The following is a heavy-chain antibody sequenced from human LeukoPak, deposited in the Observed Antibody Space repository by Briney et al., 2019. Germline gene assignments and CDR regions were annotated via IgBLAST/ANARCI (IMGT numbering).Heavy chain of an antibody. J-gene: IGHJ6*03. D-gene: IGHD3-10*01. V-gene: IGHV3-53*01. CDR2: IYSGGST. CDR1: GFTVSSNY. CDR3: ARHGTITMVRGRLRYFYMDV. Sequence: GGSLRLSCAASGFTVSSNYMSWVRQAPGKGLEWVSVIYSGGSTYYADSVKGRFTISRDNSKNTLYLQMNSLRAEDTAVYYCARHGTITMVRGRLRYFYMDVWGKGATVTISS.